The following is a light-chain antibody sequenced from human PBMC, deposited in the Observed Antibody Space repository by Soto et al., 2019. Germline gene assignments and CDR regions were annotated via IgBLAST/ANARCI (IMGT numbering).Light chain of an antibody. CDR2: NAS. V-gene: IGKV3-11*01. Sequence: EIVLTQSPGTLSLFPGERATLSCRASQSVRTYLAWYQHKPGQAPRLLISNASDRATGIPARFSGSGSGTDFTPTISSLEADDFAVYYCHKRSNWPRTFGGGTKVDIK. J-gene: IGKJ4*01. CDR1: QSVRTY. CDR3: HKRSNWPRT.